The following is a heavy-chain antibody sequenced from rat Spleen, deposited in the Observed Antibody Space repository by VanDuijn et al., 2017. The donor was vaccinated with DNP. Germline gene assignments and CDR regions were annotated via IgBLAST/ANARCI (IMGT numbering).Heavy chain of an antibody. CDR2: ISYSCST. D-gene: IGHD4-1*01. J-gene: IGHJ2*01. V-gene: IGHV3-1*01. CDR1: GYSITSNY. CDR3: ARWARYFDY. Sequence: EVQLQESGSGLVKPSQSLSLTCSVSGYSITSNYWGWIRKFPEKKMEYFRHISYSCSTNYNPSLKRRISITRNTSKNHFFLHLNSVTTEDTATAYCARWARYFDYWGQGVMVTVSS.